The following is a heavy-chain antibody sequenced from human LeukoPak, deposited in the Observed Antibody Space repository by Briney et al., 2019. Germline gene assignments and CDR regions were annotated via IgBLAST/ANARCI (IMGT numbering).Heavy chain of an antibody. D-gene: IGHD2-2*01. CDR3: ARRELIVVVPAASGAFDI. V-gene: IGHV4-34*01. Sequence: SSETLSLTCAVYGGSFSGYYWSWIRQPPGKGLEWIGEINHSGSTNYNPSLKSRVTISVDTSKNQFSLKLSFVTAADTAVYYCARRELIVVVPAASGAFDIWGQGTMVTVSS. CDR1: GGSFSGYY. CDR2: INHSGST. J-gene: IGHJ3*02.